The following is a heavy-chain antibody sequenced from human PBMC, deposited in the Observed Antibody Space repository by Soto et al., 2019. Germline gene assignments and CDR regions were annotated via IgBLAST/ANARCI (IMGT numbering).Heavy chain of an antibody. J-gene: IGHJ5*02. V-gene: IGHV4-39*01. CDR3: AGRSSLASVQVYFGEISNYNWFDP. CDR1: NGSTSSAIYY. CDR2: FYHSGST. D-gene: IGHD3-10*01. Sequence: PSETLSLPCTVSNGSTSSAIYYWGWVRQPPGKGLEWIGSFYHSGSTYYNPSLQGRVTISVDTSKNQFSLKLSSVTAADTAVYFCAGRSSLASVQVYFGEISNYNWFDPWGQGTLVTVSS.